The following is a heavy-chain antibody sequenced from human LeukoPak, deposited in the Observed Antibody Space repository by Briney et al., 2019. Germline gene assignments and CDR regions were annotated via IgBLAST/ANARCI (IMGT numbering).Heavy chain of an antibody. CDR1: GFTFSSYG. Sequence: GGSLRLSCAASGFTFSSYGMHWVRQAPGKGLEWVAVISYDGSNKYYADSVKGRFTISRDNSKNTLYLQMNSLRAEDTAVYYCAKHGQGGEGYGDYDYFDYWGQGTLVTVSS. CDR2: ISYDGSNK. D-gene: IGHD4-17*01. J-gene: IGHJ4*02. V-gene: IGHV3-30*18. CDR3: AKHGQGGEGYGDYDYFDY.